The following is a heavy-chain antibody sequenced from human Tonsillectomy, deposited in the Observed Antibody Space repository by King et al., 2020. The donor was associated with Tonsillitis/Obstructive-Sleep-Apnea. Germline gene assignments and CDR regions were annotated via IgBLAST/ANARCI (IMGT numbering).Heavy chain of an antibody. CDR1: GYNFKIYG. D-gene: IGHD3-22*01. Sequence: VQLVQSGAEVKKPGASVKVSCKASGYNFKIYGISWARQAPGQGLEWMGWISGYSGYIKYEQKFQGRVTMTTDTSTSTVYMDLRSLRSDDTAVYYCARDGADYDSSGSFGMDVWGQGTTVTVSS. J-gene: IGHJ6*02. V-gene: IGHV1-18*01. CDR2: ISGYSGYI. CDR3: ARDGADYDSSGSFGMDV.